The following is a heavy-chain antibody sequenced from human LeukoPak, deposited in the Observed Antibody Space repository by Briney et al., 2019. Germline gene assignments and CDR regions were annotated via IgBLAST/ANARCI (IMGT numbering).Heavy chain of an antibody. CDR2: IRSKTSGATT. J-gene: IGHJ4*02. V-gene: IGHV3-49*04. D-gene: IGHD3-3*02. CDR1: GFTFGDYA. CDR3: TGHAFLEWYLDY. Sequence: GVLRLSCTASGFTFGDYAMSWVRQAPGKGLEWVGFIRSKTSGATTEYAASVKGRFTISRDDSKSIAYLQMNSPKTEDTAIYYCTGHAFLEWYLDYWGQGTLVTVSS.